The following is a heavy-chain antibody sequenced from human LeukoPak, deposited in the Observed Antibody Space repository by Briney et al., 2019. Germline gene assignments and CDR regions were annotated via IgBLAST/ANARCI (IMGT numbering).Heavy chain of an antibody. CDR3: AKGGDGFSSFYYGMDV. D-gene: IGHD5-24*01. V-gene: IGHV3-23*01. J-gene: IGHJ6*02. CDR1: GFTFSNYA. CDR2: ITSSGGST. Sequence: PGGSLRLSCAASGFTFSNYAVSWVRQAPGKGLEWVSTITSSGGSTYYADSVKGRFNISRDNSKNTLDLQMNSLGAEDTAVYYCAKGGDGFSSFYYGMDVWGQGTTVTVSS.